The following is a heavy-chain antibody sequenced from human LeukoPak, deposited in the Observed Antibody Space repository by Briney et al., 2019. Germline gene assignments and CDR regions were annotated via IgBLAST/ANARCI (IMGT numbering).Heavy chain of an antibody. Sequence: GSVKVSCKASGYTLTTYYMHWVRQAPGQGLEWMGIIIPSDGRTTFSQNFQGRVTITRDTSTSTVYMELSGLTSEDTAVYYCARARYAGNQIDYWGQGTLVTVSS. CDR1: GYTLTTYY. V-gene: IGHV1-46*01. CDR3: ARARYAGNQIDY. J-gene: IGHJ4*02. CDR2: IIPSDGRT. D-gene: IGHD2-8*01.